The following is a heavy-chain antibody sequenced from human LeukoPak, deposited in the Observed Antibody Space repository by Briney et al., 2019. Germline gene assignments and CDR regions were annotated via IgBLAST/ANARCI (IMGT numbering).Heavy chain of an antibody. CDR2: INHSGST. D-gene: IGHD6-13*01. CDR3: ARLGSSSWSYPLDY. J-gene: IGHJ4*02. CDR1: GGSFSGYY. Sequence: SETLSLTCAVYGGSFSGYYWSWIRQPPGKGLEWIGEINHSGSTNYNPSLKSRVTISVDTSKNQFSPKLSSVTAADTAVYYCARLGSSSWSYPLDYWGQGTLVTVSS. V-gene: IGHV4-34*01.